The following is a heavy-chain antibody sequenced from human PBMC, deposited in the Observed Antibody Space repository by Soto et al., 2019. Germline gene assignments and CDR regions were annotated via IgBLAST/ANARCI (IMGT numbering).Heavy chain of an antibody. CDR3: ASSPIYYYDSQGNWFDP. D-gene: IGHD3-22*01. CDR1: GSSISSSSYY. J-gene: IGHJ5*02. V-gene: IGHV4-39*01. CDR2: IYYSGST. Sequence: SETLSLTCTVSGSSISSSSYYWGWSRQPPGKGLEWIGSIYYSGSTYYNPSLKSRVTISVDTSKNQFSLKLSSVTAADTAVYCCASSPIYYYDSQGNWFDPWGQGTLVTVSS.